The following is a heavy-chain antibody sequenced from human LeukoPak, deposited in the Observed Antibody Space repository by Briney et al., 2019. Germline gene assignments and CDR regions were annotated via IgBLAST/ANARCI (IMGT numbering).Heavy chain of an antibody. CDR2: IIPIFGTA. J-gene: IGHJ4*02. D-gene: IGHD2-21*02. V-gene: IGHV1-69*01. CDR3: ARVTSRDPLHY. Sequence: GSSVKVSCKASGGTFSSYAISWVRQAPGQGLEWVGGIIPIFGTANYAQKFQGRVTITADESTSTAYMELSSLRSEDTAFYYCARVTSRDPLHYWGQGTLVTVSS. CDR1: GGTFSSYA.